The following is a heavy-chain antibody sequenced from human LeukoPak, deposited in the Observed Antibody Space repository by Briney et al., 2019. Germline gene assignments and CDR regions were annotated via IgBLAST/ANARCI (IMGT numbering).Heavy chain of an antibody. V-gene: IGHV4-59*01. J-gene: IGHJ4*02. CDR3: ARAFIRARSNYFDY. Sequence: SETLSLTCSVSGGSISSYYWSWIRQPPGKGLEWIGYISYIGSTNYNPSLKSRVTISVDTSKNQFSLNLSSVTAADTAVNYCARAFIRARSNYFDYWGQGTLVTVSS. CDR2: ISYIGST. D-gene: IGHD3-16*02. CDR1: GGSISSYY.